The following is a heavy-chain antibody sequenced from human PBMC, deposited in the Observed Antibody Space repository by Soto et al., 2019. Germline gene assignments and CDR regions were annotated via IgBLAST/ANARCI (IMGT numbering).Heavy chain of an antibody. CDR2: IVVGSGNT. D-gene: IGHD6-6*01. CDR1: GFTFTSSA. Sequence: VASVKVSCKASGFTFTSSAVQWVRQARGQRLEWIGWIVVGSGNTNYAQKFQERVTITRDMSTSTAYMELSSLRSEDTAVYYCAADSAYSSSSKYYYYGMDVWGQGTTVTVS. V-gene: IGHV1-58*01. J-gene: IGHJ6*02. CDR3: AADSAYSSSSKYYYYGMDV.